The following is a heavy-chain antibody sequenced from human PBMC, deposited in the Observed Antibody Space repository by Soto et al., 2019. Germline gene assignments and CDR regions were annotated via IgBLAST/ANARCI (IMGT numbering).Heavy chain of an antibody. D-gene: IGHD5-12*01. CDR1: GGSISSSSYY. J-gene: IGHJ5*02. CDR2: IYYSGST. V-gene: IGHV4-39*01. Sequence: QLQLQESGPGLVKPSETLSLTCTVSGGSISSSSYYWGWIRQPPGKGLEWIGSIYYSGSTYYNPSLKSRVTISVDTSNNQFSLKLSSVTAADTAVYYCARRGYSGYDLNWFDPWGQGTLVTVSS. CDR3: ARRGYSGYDLNWFDP.